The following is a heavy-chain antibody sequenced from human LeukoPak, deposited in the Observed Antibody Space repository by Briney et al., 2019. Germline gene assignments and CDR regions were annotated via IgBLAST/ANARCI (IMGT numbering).Heavy chain of an antibody. J-gene: IGHJ4*02. V-gene: IGHV4-34*01. CDR1: GGSFSGYY. D-gene: IGHD3-22*01. Sequence: SETLSLTCAVYGGSFSGYYWSWIRQPPGKGLEWIGEINHSGSTNYNPSLKSRVTISVDTSKNQFSLKLSSVAAADTAVYYCARSADYYDSSGYRYRGQGTLVTVSS. CDR3: ARSADYYDSSGYRY. CDR2: INHSGST.